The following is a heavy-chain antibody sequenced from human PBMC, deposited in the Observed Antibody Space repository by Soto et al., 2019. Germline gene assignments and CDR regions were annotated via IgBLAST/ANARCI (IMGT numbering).Heavy chain of an antibody. CDR1: GVSVSSSGVG. J-gene: IGHJ5*01. D-gene: IGHD4-4*01. CDR2: IYWDDDK. CDR3: ARKYEYNNYYWYDS. V-gene: IGHV2-5*02. Sequence: QITLKESGPTLVKPTQTLTLTCTFSGVSVSSSGVGVGWVRQPPGKALEWLALIYWDDDKRYSPSLKSRLTITKHTFKNQVVLTMTNMDPVDTATYYCARKYEYNNYYWYDSCDQGTLVTVTS.